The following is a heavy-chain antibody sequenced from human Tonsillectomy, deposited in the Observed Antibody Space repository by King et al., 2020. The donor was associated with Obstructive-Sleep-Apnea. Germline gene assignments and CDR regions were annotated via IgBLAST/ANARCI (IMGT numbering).Heavy chain of an antibody. J-gene: IGHJ1*01. CDR3: ARDLRYQVAGTWASGPRDCDH. CDR1: GFTFSDYH. V-gene: IGHV3-11*06. CDR2: ISSRSTYS. Sequence: VQLVESGGGLVKPGGSLRLSCAATGFTFSDYHMSWIRQAPGKGLEWVSYISSRSTYSNYKDSVKGRFTNSRDNAQNSLYLQMNSLRAEDTAVYYCARDLRYQVAGTWASGPRDCDHWGQGPLVTVSS. D-gene: IGHD6-19*01.